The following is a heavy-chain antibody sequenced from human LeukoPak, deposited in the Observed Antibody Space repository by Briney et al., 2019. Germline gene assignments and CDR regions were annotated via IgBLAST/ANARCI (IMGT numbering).Heavy chain of an antibody. V-gene: IGHV3-23*01. CDR1: GVTLSNAW. CDR3: AKGTYCSGGRCYLNPIDAFDV. CDR2: IRGNGDTT. D-gene: IGHD2-15*01. J-gene: IGHJ3*01. Sequence: GGSPRLSCAASGVTLSNAWMNWVRQGPGERLEWGLGIRGNGDTTNNAHPVKGRFTISRDNSKNTLFLQMNSARAEDTDVYYCAKGTYCSGGRCYLNPIDAFDVWGQGTMVTVSS.